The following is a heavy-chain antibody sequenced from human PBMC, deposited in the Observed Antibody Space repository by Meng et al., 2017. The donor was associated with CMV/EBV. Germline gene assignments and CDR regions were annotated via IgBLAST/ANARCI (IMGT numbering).Heavy chain of an antibody. Sequence: GESLKISCVASGFTFSNYAMHWVRQAPGKGLEWVAVISYDGSNKYYADSVKGRFTISRDNSKNTLYLQMNSLRAEDTAVYYCARAEAGIAVAGTQDYWGQGTLVTVSS. V-gene: IGHV3-30*04. CDR2: ISYDGSNK. J-gene: IGHJ4*02. CDR1: GFTFSNYA. D-gene: IGHD6-19*01. CDR3: ARAEAGIAVAGTQDY.